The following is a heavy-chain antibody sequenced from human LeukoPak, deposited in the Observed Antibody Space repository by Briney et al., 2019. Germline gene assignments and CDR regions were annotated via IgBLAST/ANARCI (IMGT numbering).Heavy chain of an antibody. CDR1: GGSFSGYY. D-gene: IGHD5-24*01. Sequence: SETLSLTCAVYGGSFSGYYWTWIRQPPGMGLEWIGEISHTGSTTCNPSLKGRVTISVDTSKNQFSLKLNSVTAADAAVYYCASGQSGPRLKYWGQGTLVTVSS. V-gene: IGHV4-34*01. CDR3: ASGQSGPRLKY. J-gene: IGHJ4*02. CDR2: ISHTGST.